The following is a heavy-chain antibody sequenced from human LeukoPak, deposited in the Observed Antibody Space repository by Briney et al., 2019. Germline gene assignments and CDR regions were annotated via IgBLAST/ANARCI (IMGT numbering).Heavy chain of an antibody. CDR2: IKQDGSEK. V-gene: IGHV3-7*01. CDR1: GFTFSNYW. CDR3: ARDLAAGGPCNY. J-gene: IGHJ4*02. D-gene: IGHD6-13*01. Sequence: GGSLRLSCTASGFTFSNYWMHWVRQAPGKGLEWVANIKQDGSEKYYVDSVRGRFTISRDNAKNSLFLQMDSLRVEDTAVYYCARDLAAGGPCNYWGQGTLVTVSS.